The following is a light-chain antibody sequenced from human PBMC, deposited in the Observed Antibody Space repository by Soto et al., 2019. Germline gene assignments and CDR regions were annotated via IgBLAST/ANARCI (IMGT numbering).Light chain of an antibody. V-gene: IGKV3-15*01. CDR2: GAS. CDR1: ESVSSN. Sequence: IVLTQSPATLSVSPWDRATLSFRASESVSSNVAWYQQKPGQTPRLLIYGASTRATGVPPRFSGSRSGTEFTLTISSLQSEDFAVYFCQQYDNLPLTFGPGTKVDIK. J-gene: IGKJ3*01. CDR3: QQYDNLPLT.